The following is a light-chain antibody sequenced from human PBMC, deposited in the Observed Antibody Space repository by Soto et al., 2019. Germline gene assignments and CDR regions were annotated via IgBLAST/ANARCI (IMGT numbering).Light chain of an antibody. CDR3: QQYSSDFFS. Sequence: DIVLTQSPLSLPVTPGEPASISCRSSQGLLHSNGYNYLAWYQQKPGKAPKVLIYDASILEDGVPSRFSGRGSGRQFNLTISRLQTDDFATYYCQQYSSDFFSFGPGTKVDIK. V-gene: IGKV2-28*01. CDR2: DAS. J-gene: IGKJ3*01. CDR1: QGLLHSNGYNY.